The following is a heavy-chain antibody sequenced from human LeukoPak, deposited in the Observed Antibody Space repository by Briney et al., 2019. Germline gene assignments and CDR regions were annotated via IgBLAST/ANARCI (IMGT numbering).Heavy chain of an antibody. D-gene: IGHD1-26*01. J-gene: IGHJ4*02. CDR3: VRDLGGRSGH. V-gene: IGHV3-74*01. Sequence: GGSPRLSCAASGFTFSSNWMHWDRQAPGKGLVWVSRINEDGSTTNYADSVKGRSTIFRDKAKNTLYLQMNSLRAEDTAVYYCVRDLGGRSGHWGQGTLVTVSS. CDR2: INEDGSTT. CDR1: GFTFSSNW.